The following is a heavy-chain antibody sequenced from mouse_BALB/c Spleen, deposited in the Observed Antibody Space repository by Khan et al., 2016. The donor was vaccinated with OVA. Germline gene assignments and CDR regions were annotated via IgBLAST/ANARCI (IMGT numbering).Heavy chain of an antibody. CDR1: GFTFSTYA. V-gene: IGHV5-9-3*01. Sequence: EVELVESGGGLVKPGGSLTLSCSASGFTFSTYAMSWVRQTPEKRLEWVATISSGGHYTFYPDSVKGRFTISRDNAENTLDLQMSSLTSEDTTMYYCARSLVDYHAMDYWGQGTSVTVSS. D-gene: IGHD2-2*01. CDR3: ARSLVDYHAMDY. J-gene: IGHJ4*01. CDR2: ISSGGHYT.